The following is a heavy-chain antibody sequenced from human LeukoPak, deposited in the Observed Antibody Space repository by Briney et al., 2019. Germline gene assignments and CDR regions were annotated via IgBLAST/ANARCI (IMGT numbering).Heavy chain of an antibody. CDR2: IKNNIASGTN. CDR1: GFTFSNAW. V-gene: IGHV3-15*01. Sequence: AGSLRLSCAASGFTFSNAWMNWVRQAPGPGMEWDGRIKNNIASGTNYYAAPVKGRFTISRDDSKKTLFRQMTSLKTEDTAMYYCTTNDAFDMGGEGTMVTVSS. J-gene: IGHJ3*02. CDR3: TTNDAFDM.